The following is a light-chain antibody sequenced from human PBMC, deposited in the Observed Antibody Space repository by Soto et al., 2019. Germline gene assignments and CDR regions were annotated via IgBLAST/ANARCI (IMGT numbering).Light chain of an antibody. V-gene: IGKV1-9*01. CDR2: AAS. Sequence: DIQLTQSPSFLSASVGDRVTITCRASQGISSYLAWYHQKPGKAPKLLIYAASTLQSGVPSRFSGSGSGTEFTLTISNLQPEDFATYYCQQLNSYPNTFGQGTKLEIK. CDR1: QGISSY. CDR3: QQLNSYPNT. J-gene: IGKJ2*01.